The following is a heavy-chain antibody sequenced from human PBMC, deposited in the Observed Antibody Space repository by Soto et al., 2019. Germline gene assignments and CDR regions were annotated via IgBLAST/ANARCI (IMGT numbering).Heavy chain of an antibody. J-gene: IGHJ4*02. CDR3: ARLVSAAANDY. D-gene: IGHD1-26*01. CDR2: IKQDETEK. CDR1: GFTFSSYW. Sequence: GGSLRLSCAASGFTFSSYWMSWFRQAPGKGLEWVANIKQDETEKYYVDSVKGRFTISRDNAKNSLYLQMNSLRAEDTAVYYCARLVSAAANDYWGQGTLVTVSS. V-gene: IGHV3-7*04.